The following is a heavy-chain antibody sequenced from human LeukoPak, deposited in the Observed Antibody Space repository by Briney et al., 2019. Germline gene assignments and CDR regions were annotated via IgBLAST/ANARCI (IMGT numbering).Heavy chain of an antibody. V-gene: IGHV4-59*01. D-gene: IGHD3-3*01. Sequence: KASETLSLTCTVSGGSISSYYWSWIRQPPGKGLEWIGYIYYSGSTNYNPSLKSRVTISVDTSKNQFSLKLSSVTAADTAVYYCASGGFLEWLSPRYDAFDIWGQGTMVTVSS. CDR2: IYYSGST. CDR1: GGSISSYY. CDR3: ASGGFLEWLSPRYDAFDI. J-gene: IGHJ3*02.